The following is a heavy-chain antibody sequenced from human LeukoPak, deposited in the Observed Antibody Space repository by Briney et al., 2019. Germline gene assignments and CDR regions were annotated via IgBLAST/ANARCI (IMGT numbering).Heavy chain of an antibody. CDR2: ISGSGGST. D-gene: IGHD3-22*01. J-gene: IGHJ4*02. Sequence: GGSLRLSCAASGFTFSSYAMSWVRQAPGKGLEWVSAISGSGGSTYYADSVKGRFTISRDNSKNTLYLQMNSLRAEDTAVYYCAKGYYYDNSGYYSLDYWGQGTLVTVSS. V-gene: IGHV3-23*01. CDR1: GFTFSSYA. CDR3: AKGYYYDNSGYYSLDY.